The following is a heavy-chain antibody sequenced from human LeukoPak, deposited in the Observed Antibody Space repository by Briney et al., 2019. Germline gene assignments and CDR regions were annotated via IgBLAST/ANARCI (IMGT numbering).Heavy chain of an antibody. CDR1: GFTFSVYY. Sequence: GGSLRLSCAASGFTFSVYYMTWIRQAPGEGLEWLSYISGSGTTIYYADSVKGRFTISRDNAKNSLYLQMNSPRAEDTAVYYCARDHCSSTSCYDYWGQGTLVTVSS. D-gene: IGHD2-2*01. CDR2: ISGSGTTI. CDR3: ARDHCSSTSCYDY. J-gene: IGHJ4*02. V-gene: IGHV3-11*01.